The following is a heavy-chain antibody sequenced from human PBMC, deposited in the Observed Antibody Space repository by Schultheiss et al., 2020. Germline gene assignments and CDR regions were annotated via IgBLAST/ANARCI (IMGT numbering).Heavy chain of an antibody. J-gene: IGHJ4*02. CDR2: INPSGGST. CDR3: AKDRVRWEPPDY. D-gene: IGHD1-26*01. V-gene: IGHV1-46*01. CDR1: GYTFTSYY. Sequence: ASVKVSCKASGYTFTSYYMHWVRQAPGQGLEWMGIINPSGGSTSYAQKFQGRVTMTRDTSTSTVYMELSSLRSEDTAVYYCAKDRVRWEPPDYWGQGTLVTVSS.